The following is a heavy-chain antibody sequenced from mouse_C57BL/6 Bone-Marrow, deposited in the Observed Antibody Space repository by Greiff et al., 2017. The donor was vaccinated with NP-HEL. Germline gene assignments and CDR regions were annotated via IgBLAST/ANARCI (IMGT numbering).Heavy chain of an antibody. CDR2: ISSGGSYT. CDR3: ARRGPGDYFDY. Sequence: EVKLVESGGDLVKPGGSLKLSCAASGFTFSSYGMSWVRQTPDKRLEWVATISSGGSYTYYPDSVTGRFTISRDNAKNTLYLQMSRLKSEDTAMYYCARRGPGDYFDYWGQGTTLTVSS. CDR1: GFTFSSYG. J-gene: IGHJ2*01. V-gene: IGHV5-6*02.